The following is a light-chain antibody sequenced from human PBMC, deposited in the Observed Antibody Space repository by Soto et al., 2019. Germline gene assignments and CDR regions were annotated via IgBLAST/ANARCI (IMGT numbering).Light chain of an antibody. V-gene: IGKV3-15*01. Sequence: EIVMTQSPVTLSVSPGERATLSCRASQSVRSNLAWYQQKPGQAPGLLIYGAFTRATGIPTRFSGTASGTEFTLTISSLQSEDFALYYCQQYNDWPLTFGQGTKVEV. CDR2: GAF. CDR1: QSVRSN. J-gene: IGKJ1*01. CDR3: QQYNDWPLT.